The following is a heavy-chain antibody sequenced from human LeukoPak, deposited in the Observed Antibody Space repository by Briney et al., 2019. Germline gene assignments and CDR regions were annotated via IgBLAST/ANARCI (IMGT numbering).Heavy chain of an antibody. CDR2: ISGSGGST. D-gene: IGHD3-10*01. CDR3: AKGQLDTMVRGVPLDY. V-gene: IGHV3-23*01. Sequence: GGSLRLSYAASGFTFSSYAMSWVRQAPGKGLEWVSAISGSGGSTYYADSVKGRFTISRDNSKNTLYLQMNSLRAEDTAVYYCAKGQLDTMVRGVPLDYWGQGTLVTVSS. J-gene: IGHJ4*02. CDR1: GFTFSSYA.